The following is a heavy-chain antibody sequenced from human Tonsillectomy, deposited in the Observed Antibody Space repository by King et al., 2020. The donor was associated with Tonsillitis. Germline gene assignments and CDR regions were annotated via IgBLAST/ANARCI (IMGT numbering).Heavy chain of an antibody. Sequence: QLQESGPGLVKPSETLSLTCTVSGGFISSYYWSWIRQPPGKGLEWIGNIYYSGSTNYNPSLNSRVTISVDRSKNQFSLKLSSVTAADTAVYYCARGYGAYFQLRSYNWFDPWGQGTLVTVSS. J-gene: IGHJ5*02. V-gene: IGHV4-59*01. CDR1: GGFISSYY. CDR3: ARGYGAYFQLRSYNWFDP. D-gene: IGHD4-17*01. CDR2: IYYSGST.